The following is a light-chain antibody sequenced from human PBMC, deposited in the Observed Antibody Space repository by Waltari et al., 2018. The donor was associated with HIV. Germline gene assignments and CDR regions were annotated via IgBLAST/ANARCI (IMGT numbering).Light chain of an antibody. V-gene: IGLV1-40*01. Sequence: QSVLPQPPSVSGAPGQRVTISCTGSSSNIGAGYHVHWYQQLPGTAPKLLIYGNSNRPSGVPDRFSGSKSGTSASLAITGLQAEDEADYYCQSHDSSLSGYVFGTGTKVTVL. CDR2: GNS. J-gene: IGLJ1*01. CDR3: QSHDSSLSGYV. CDR1: SSNIGAGYH.